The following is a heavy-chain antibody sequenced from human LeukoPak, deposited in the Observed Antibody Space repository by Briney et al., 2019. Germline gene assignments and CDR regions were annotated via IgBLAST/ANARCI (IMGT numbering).Heavy chain of an antibody. CDR1: GGSIRGYY. D-gene: IGHD3-10*01. Sequence: TSETLSLTCNVSGGSIRGYYWSWIRQPPGKGLEWIGYIYSSGSTNYNPSLKSRVTISVDTSKNQFSLKLSSVTAADTAVYYCARGSIRVVPWGQGTLVTVSS. J-gene: IGHJ4*02. CDR2: IYSSGST. V-gene: IGHV4-59*12. CDR3: ARGSIRVVP.